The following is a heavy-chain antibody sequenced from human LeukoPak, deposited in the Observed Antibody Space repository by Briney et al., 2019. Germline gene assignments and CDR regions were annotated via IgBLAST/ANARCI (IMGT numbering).Heavy chain of an antibody. D-gene: IGHD3-9*01. CDR2: IYYSGST. CDR1: GGSISSSSYY. J-gene: IGHJ5*02. CDR3: ARVSILTINWFDP. Sequence: SETLSLTCTVSGGSISSSSYYWGWIRQPPGKGLEWIGSIYYSGSTYYNPSLKSRVTISVDTSKNRFSLKLSSVTAADTAVYYCARVSILTINWFDPWGQGTLVTVSS. V-gene: IGHV4-39*07.